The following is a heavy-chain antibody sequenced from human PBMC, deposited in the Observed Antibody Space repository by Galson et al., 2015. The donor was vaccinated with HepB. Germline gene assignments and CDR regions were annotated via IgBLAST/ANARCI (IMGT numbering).Heavy chain of an antibody. CDR1: GFTFSSYG. CDR3: ASGGDYFFGDY. CDR2: ISYDGSNK. D-gene: IGHD4-17*01. V-gene: IGHV3-30*03. J-gene: IGHJ4*02. Sequence: SLRLSCAASGFTFSSYGMHWVRQAPGKGLEWVAVISYDGSNKYYADSVKGRFTISRDNSKNTLYLQMNSLRAEDTAVYYCASGGDYFFGDYWGQGTLVTVSS.